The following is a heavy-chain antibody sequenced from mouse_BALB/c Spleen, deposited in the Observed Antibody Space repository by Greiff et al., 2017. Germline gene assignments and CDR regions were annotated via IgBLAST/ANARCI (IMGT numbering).Heavy chain of an antibody. V-gene: IGHV1-82*01. Sequence: VQLQQSGPELVKPGASVKISCKASGYAFSSSWMNWVKQRPGQGLEWIGRIYPGDGDTNYNGKFKGKATLTADKSSSTAYMQLSSLTSVDSAVYFCAYDYDWFAYWGQGTLVTVSA. J-gene: IGHJ3*01. CDR3: AYDYDWFAY. CDR2: IYPGDGDT. CDR1: GYAFSSSW. D-gene: IGHD2-4*01.